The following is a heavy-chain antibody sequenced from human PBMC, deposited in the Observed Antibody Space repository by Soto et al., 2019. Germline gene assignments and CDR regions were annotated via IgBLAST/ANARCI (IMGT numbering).Heavy chain of an antibody. Sequence: QVQLVESGGGVVQPGRSLRLSCAASGFTFSSYGMHWVRQAPGKGLEWVAVIWYDGSNKYYADSVKGRFTISRDNSKNTPYLQMDILRAEDTAVYYCARYREILWFGELANRSWGMDVWGQGTTVTVSS. D-gene: IGHD3-10*01. CDR1: GFTFSSYG. CDR3: ARYREILWFGELANRSWGMDV. CDR2: IWYDGSNK. J-gene: IGHJ6*02. V-gene: IGHV3-33*01.